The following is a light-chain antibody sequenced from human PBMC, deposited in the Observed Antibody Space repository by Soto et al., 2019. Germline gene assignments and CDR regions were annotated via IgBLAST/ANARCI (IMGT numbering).Light chain of an antibody. CDR1: QGISSY. V-gene: IGKV1-9*01. CDR2: AAS. J-gene: IGKJ1*01. CDR3: QQLNSYPWT. Sequence: DIQLTQSPSFLSASVGDRVTITCRASQGISSYLAWYQQKPGKAPKLLIYAASTLQSGVPSRFSGSGAGTEFTLTIGSLQPEDFATYCCQQLNSYPWTFGQGTKVEIK.